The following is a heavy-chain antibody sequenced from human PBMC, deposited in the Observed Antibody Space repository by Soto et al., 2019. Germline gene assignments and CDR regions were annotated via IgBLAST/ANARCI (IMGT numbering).Heavy chain of an antibody. V-gene: IGHV3-23*01. J-gene: IGHJ4*02. CDR1: GFTFANFA. CDR3: AKDPNGDYVGAFDS. D-gene: IGHD4-17*01. Sequence: GGSLRLSCRASGFTFANFAVTWVRQAPGKGLERVSSIGGNDVYTYYADSVKGRFTISRDNSRNTVFLHMNSLRADDTAVYYCAKDPNGDYVGAFDSWGQGTLVTVSS. CDR2: IGGNDVYT.